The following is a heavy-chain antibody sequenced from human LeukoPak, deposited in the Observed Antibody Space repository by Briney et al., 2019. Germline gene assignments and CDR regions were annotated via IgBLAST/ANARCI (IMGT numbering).Heavy chain of an antibody. CDR3: ARDLRYSSGWYDWYFDL. J-gene: IGHJ2*01. V-gene: IGHV4-59*01. CDR1: GGSISSYY. Sequence: PSETLSLTCTVSGGSISSYYWSWIRQPPGKGLECIGYIHYGGSTNYNPSLRSRVTISVDTSKNQFSLKLSSVTAADTAVYYCARDLRYSSGWYDWYFDLWGRGTLVTVSS. CDR2: IHYGGST. D-gene: IGHD6-19*01.